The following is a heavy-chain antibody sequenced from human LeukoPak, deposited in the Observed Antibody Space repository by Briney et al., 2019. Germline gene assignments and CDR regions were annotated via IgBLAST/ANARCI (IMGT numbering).Heavy chain of an antibody. J-gene: IGHJ3*02. CDR2: IKQDGSEK. CDR3: AREAVATILYSDAFDI. V-gene: IGHV3-7*01. CDR1: GFTFSSYW. Sequence: GGSLRLSCAASGFTFSSYWMSWVRQAPGKGLEWVANIKQDGSEKYYVDSVKGRFTISRDNAKNSLYLQMNSLRAEDTAVYYCAREAVATILYSDAFDIWGQGTMVTVSS. D-gene: IGHD5-12*01.